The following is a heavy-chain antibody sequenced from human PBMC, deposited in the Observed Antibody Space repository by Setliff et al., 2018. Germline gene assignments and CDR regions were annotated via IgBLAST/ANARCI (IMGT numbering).Heavy chain of an antibody. CDR1: GGTFSSYG. CDR3: ATAPLPAGYLYYYYMDV. CDR2: TIPIFGTT. V-gene: IGHV1-69*05. J-gene: IGHJ6*03. Sequence: ASVKVSCKASGGTFSSYGISWVRQAPGQGLEWMGGTIPIFGTTDYAQKFQGRVTISTDESTSTAYMELSSLRSEDTAVYYCATAPLPAGYLYYYYMDVWGKGTTVTVSS. D-gene: IGHD6-13*01.